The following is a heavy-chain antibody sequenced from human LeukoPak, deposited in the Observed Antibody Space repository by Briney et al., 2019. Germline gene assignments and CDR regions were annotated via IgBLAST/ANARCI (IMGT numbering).Heavy chain of an antibody. CDR1: GFTFSSYS. CDR3: ARERMTDCSSTSCYIAFFDY. CDR2: ISSSSYI. Sequence: PGGSLRLSCAASGFTFSSYSMNWLRQAPGKGLEWVSSISSSSYIYYADSVKGRFTISRDNAKNSLYLQMNSLRAEDTAVYYCARERMTDCSSTSCYIAFFDYWGQRTLVTVSS. J-gene: IGHJ4*02. D-gene: IGHD2-2*02. V-gene: IGHV3-21*01.